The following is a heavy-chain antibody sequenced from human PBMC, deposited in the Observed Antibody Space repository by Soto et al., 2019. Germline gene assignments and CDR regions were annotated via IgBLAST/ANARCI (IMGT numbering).Heavy chain of an antibody. D-gene: IGHD2-2*01. CDR1: GFTFSTYW. J-gene: IGHJ4*02. CDR3: ASRYLEYCSSASCSAPYYV. CDR2: IKQDGSEK. Sequence: GGSLRLSCAASGFTFSTYWMSWVRQAPGKGLEWVANIKQDGSEKYYVDSVKGRFTISRDNTKKSLYLQMNSLRAEDTAVYYCASRYLEYCSSASCSAPYYVWGQGTLVTVSS. V-gene: IGHV3-7*05.